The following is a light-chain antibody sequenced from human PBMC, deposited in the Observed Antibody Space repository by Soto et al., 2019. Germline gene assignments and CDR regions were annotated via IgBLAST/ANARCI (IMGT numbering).Light chain of an antibody. CDR1: SSDVGGYNY. V-gene: IGLV2-14*01. J-gene: IGLJ3*02. Sequence: QSALTQPASVSGSPGQSITISCTGTSSDVGGYNYVSWYQQHPGKAPKLMIYDVSNRPSGVSNRFSGSKSGNTASLTISGLQAEDEADYYCSTYTSSSPVLGRGTKLAVL. CDR3: STYTSSSPV. CDR2: DVS.